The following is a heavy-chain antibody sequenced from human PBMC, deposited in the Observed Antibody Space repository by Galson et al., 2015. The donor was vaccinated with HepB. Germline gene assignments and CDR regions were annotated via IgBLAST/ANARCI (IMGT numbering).Heavy chain of an antibody. CDR2: IGTAGDP. J-gene: IGHJ3*02. D-gene: IGHD2-21*02. V-gene: IGHV3-13*05. CDR1: GFTFSSYD. CDR3: ARGFCGGDCYSGGGAFDI. Sequence: SLRLSCAASGFTFSSYDMHWVRQATGKGLEWVSAIGTAGDPYYPGSVKGRFTISRENAKNSLYLQMNSLRAGDTAVYYCARGFCGGDCYSGGGAFDIWGQGTMVTVSS.